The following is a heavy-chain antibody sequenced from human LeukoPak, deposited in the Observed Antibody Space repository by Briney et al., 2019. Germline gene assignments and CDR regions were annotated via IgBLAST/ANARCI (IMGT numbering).Heavy chain of an antibody. CDR2: IYYSGST. V-gene: IGHV4-59*01. Sequence: PSETLSLTCTVSGGSISSYFWSWIRQPPGKGLEWIGYIYYSGSTNYNPSLKSRVTISVDTSKNQFSLKLSSVTAADTAVYYCARSYSYGYCNDYWGQGTLVTVSS. D-gene: IGHD5-18*01. CDR3: ARSYSYGYCNDY. J-gene: IGHJ4*02. CDR1: GGSISSYF.